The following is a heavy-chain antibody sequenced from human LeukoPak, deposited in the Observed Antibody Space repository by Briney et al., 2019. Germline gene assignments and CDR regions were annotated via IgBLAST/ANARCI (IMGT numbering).Heavy chain of an antibody. J-gene: IGHJ6*03. CDR3: ARDRGTTSLGYYYYYMDV. Sequence: SGGSLRLSCAASGFTVSSNYMSWVRQAPGKGLEWVSVIYSGGTTYYADSVKGRFTISRDNSKNTLYLQMNSLRAEDTAVYYCARDRGTTSLGYYYYYMDVWGKGTTVTVSS. CDR2: IYSGGTT. V-gene: IGHV3-66*02. CDR1: GFTVSSNY. D-gene: IGHD1-7*01.